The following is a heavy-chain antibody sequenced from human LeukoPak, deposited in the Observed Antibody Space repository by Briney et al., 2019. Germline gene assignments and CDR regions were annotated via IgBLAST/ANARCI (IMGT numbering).Heavy chain of an antibody. CDR3: ARKGLPDY. V-gene: IGHV3-13*01. Sequence: GGSLRLSCAASGFTFSSYDMHWVRQATGKGLEWVSAIGTAGDTYYPGSVKGRFTISRDNAKNSVHLQMNSLRAEDTAMYYCARKGLPDYWGRGTMVTVSS. J-gene: IGHJ4*02. CDR1: GFTFSSYD. D-gene: IGHD2-21*02. CDR2: IGTAGDT.